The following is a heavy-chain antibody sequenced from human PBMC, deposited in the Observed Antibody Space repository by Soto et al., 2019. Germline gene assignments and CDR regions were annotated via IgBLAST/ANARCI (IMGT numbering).Heavy chain of an antibody. D-gene: IGHD3-3*01. CDR1: GGTFSSYA. CDR2: IIPIFGTA. CDR3: ARAITRGGVVQNYYYGMDG. J-gene: IGHJ6*02. V-gene: IGHV1-69*13. Sequence: ASVKVSCKASGGTFSSYAISWVRQAPGQGLEWMGGIIPIFGTANYAQKFQGRVTITADESTSTAYMELSSLRSEDTAVYYCARAITRGGVVQNYYYGMDGWGQVTTVTVYS.